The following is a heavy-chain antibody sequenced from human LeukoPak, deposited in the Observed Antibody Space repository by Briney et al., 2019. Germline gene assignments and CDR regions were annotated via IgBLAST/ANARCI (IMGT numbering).Heavy chain of an antibody. V-gene: IGHV1-69*13. CDR3: ARGMTTVTTTNYYYYGMDV. D-gene: IGHD4-11*01. CDR2: IIPISGTA. CDR1: GYTFTSYG. J-gene: IGHJ6*02. Sequence: ASVKVSCKASGYTFTSYGISWVRQAPGQGLEWMGGIIPISGTANYAQKFQGRVTITADESTSTAYMELSSLRSEDTAVYYCARGMTTVTTTNYYYYGMDVWGQGTTVTVSS.